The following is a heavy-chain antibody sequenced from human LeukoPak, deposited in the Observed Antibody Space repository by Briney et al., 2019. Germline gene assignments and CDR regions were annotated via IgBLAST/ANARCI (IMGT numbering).Heavy chain of an antibody. J-gene: IGHJ4*02. D-gene: IGHD3-9*01. CDR3: AREGNYNVLTGYYHYFDC. CDR1: GYSFTNYW. V-gene: IGHV5-51*01. Sequence: GESLKISXKGSGYSFTNYWIGCVRQMPGKGLEWMGIIYPGDSDTRYSPSFRGQVTISADKSISTAYLQWSSLKASDTAMYYCAREGNYNVLTGYYHYFDCWGQGTLVTVSS. CDR2: IYPGDSDT.